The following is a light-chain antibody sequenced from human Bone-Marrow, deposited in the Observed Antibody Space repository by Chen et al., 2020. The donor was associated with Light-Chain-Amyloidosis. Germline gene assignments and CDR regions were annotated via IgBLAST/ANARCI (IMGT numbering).Light chain of an antibody. V-gene: IGLV3-21*02. Sequence: SYVLTQPSSVSVAPGQTATIACGGNNIGSTSVHWYQQTPGQAPLLVVYDDSDRPSGIPERLSGSNCGNTATLTIRRVEAGDEADYDWQVWDRSSDRPVFGGGTKLTVL. CDR2: DDS. J-gene: IGLJ3*02. CDR3: QVWDRSSDRPV. CDR1: NIGSTS.